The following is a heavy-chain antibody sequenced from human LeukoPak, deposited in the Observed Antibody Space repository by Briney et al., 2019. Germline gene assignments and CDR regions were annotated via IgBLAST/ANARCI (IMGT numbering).Heavy chain of an antibody. CDR1: GLIVSSNY. CDR3: ARGYSSSWYYFDY. D-gene: IGHD6-13*01. V-gene: IGHV3-66*01. J-gene: IGHJ4*02. CDR2: IYSGGST. Sequence: QPGGSLRLSCAASGLIVSSNYMSWVRQAPGKGLEWVSVIYSGGSTYYADSVKGRFTISRDNSKNTLYLQMNSLRAEDTAVYYCARGYSSSWYYFDYWGQGTLVTVSS.